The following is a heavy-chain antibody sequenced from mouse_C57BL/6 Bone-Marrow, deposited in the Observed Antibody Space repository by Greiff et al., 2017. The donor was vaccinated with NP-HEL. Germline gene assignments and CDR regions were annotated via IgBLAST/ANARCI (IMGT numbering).Heavy chain of an antibody. CDR3: ARSITTVVAEAY. Sequence: QVQLQQSGPELVKPGASVKISCKASGYAFSSSWMNWVKQRPGKGLEWIGRIYPGDGDTNYNGKFKGKATLTADKSSSTAYMQLSSLTSEDSAVYFCARSITTVVAEAYWGQGTLVTVSA. D-gene: IGHD1-1*01. V-gene: IGHV1-82*01. CDR2: IYPGDGDT. J-gene: IGHJ3*01. CDR1: GYAFSSSW.